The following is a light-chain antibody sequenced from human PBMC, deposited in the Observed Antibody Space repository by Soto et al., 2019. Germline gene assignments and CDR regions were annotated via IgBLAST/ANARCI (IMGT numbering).Light chain of an antibody. CDR3: QQADSFPLT. J-gene: IGKJ4*01. Sequence: DIQMTQSPSSVSASIGDTVTITCRASQDISTLLAWYQQKPGKAPKLLIYGASTLESGVPSRFSGRGSGTDFTLTISSLQTEDFATYFCQQADSFPLTFGGGTKV. V-gene: IGKV1D-12*01. CDR2: GAS. CDR1: QDISTL.